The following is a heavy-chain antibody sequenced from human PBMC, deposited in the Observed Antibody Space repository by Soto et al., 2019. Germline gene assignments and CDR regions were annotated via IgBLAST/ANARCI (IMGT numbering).Heavy chain of an antibody. V-gene: IGHV3-30-3*01. CDR2: ISYDGSNK. CDR1: GFTFSSYA. Sequence: GGSLRLSCAASGFTFSSYAMHWVRQAPGKGLEWVAVISYDGSNKYYADSVKGRFTISRDNSKNTLYLQMNSLRAEDTAVYYCARVDIVATISQEEHFDYWGQGTLVTVSS. J-gene: IGHJ4*02. CDR3: ARVDIVATISQEEHFDY. D-gene: IGHD5-12*01.